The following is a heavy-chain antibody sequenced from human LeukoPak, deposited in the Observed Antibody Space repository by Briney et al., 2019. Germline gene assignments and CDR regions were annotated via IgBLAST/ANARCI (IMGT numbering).Heavy chain of an antibody. V-gene: IGHV4-34*01. CDR2: INHSGGT. Sequence: SETLSLTCTVSGGSFSSYYWSWIRQPPGKGLEWIGEINHSGGTNYNPSLKSRVTISVDTSKNQFSLKLSSVTAADTAVYYCARGLGGSGSPFDYWGQGTLVTVSS. CDR1: GGSFSSYY. D-gene: IGHD3-10*01. CDR3: ARGLGGSGSPFDY. J-gene: IGHJ4*02.